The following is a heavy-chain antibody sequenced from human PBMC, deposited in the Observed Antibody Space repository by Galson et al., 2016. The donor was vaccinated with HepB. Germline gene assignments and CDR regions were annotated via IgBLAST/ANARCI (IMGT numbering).Heavy chain of an antibody. J-gene: IGHJ6*03. V-gene: IGHV3-21*01. CDR3: ASDTLVVSRGAIYYIDV. D-gene: IGHD3-10*01. Sequence: SLRLSCAASGFAFSTYSMNWVRQAPGKGLEWLSSITSISSYIYYADSVSGRFIISRDNAKNLLYLEMNSLQVEDTAVYYCASDTLVVSRGAIYYIDVWGKGTTVTVSS. CDR2: ITSISSYI. CDR1: GFAFSTYS.